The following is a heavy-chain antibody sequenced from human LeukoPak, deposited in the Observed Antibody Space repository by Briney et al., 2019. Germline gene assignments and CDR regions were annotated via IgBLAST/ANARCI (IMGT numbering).Heavy chain of an antibody. V-gene: IGHV2-5*01. D-gene: IGHD3-16*01. CDR1: GFSLSTSGVG. Sequence: ESGPTLVKPTQTLTLTCTFSGFSLSTSGVGVAWNRQPPGKALEWLALIYGNDDKRYSPSLKSRLTITKDTSKNQVVLTMTNMDPADTATYYCVHDIPGGEGFQHWGQGTLVTVSS. CDR3: VHDIPGGEGFQH. CDR2: IYGNDDK. J-gene: IGHJ1*01.